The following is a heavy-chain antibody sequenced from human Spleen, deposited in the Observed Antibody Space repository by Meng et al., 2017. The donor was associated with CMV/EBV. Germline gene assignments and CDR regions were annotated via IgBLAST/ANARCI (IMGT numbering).Heavy chain of an antibody. CDR3: ARDLYSSLYGMDV. CDR1: GFTFSYAW. J-gene: IGHJ6*02. V-gene: IGHV3-74*01. CDR2: INSDGSST. D-gene: IGHD6-6*01. Sequence: GGSLRLSCVASGFTFSYAWMSWVRQAPGKGLVWVSRINSDGSSTSYADSVKGRFTISRDNAKNTLYLQMNSLRAEDTAVYYCARDLYSSLYGMDVWGQGTTVTVSS.